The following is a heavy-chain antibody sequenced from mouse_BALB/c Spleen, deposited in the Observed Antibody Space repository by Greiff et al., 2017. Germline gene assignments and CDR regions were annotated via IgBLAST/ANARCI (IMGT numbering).Heavy chain of an antibody. CDR3: TRTDYEEFAY. Sequence: QVQLQQSGAELVKPGASVKLSCKASGYTFTSYYMYWVKQRPGQGLEWIGEINPSNGGTSFNEKFKSKATLTVDKSSSTAYMQLSSLTSEDSAVYYCTRTDYEEFAYWGQGTLVTVSA. V-gene: IGHV1S16*01. CDR2: INPSNGGT. D-gene: IGHD2-4*01. J-gene: IGHJ3*01. CDR1: GYTFTSYY.